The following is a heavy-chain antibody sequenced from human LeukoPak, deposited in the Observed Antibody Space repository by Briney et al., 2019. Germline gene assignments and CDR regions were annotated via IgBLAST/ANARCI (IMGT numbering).Heavy chain of an antibody. D-gene: IGHD3-10*01. CDR1: AYTVTGSD. J-gene: IGHJ5*02. Sequence: GASVKVSCKASAYTVTGSDMLWGRKGPGEGLDWMGWIEPKSGATKYAQKFQGRVTMTSDPTIGTVYMELSRLSSADTAVYYCAKFYYSGTGSDEWFAPWGQGTLVTVSS. CDR3: AKFYYSGTGSDEWFAP. V-gene: IGHV1-2*02. CDR2: IEPKSGAT.